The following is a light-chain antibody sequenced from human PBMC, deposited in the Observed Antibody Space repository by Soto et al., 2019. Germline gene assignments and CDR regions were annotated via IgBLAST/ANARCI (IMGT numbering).Light chain of an antibody. CDR2: AAS. CDR3: QQLNSYPPWT. J-gene: IGKJ1*01. Sequence: DLQLTQSPSFLSASVGDRVTITCRASQGISNYLVWYQQKPGKAPQLLIYAASALHSGVPSRFSGSGSGTEFTLTISSLQPEDFATYYCQQLNSYPPWTFGQGTKVEIK. V-gene: IGKV1-9*01. CDR1: QGISNY.